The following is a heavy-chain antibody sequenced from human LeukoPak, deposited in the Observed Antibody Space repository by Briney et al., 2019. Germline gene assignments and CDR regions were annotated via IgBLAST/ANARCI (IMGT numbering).Heavy chain of an antibody. Sequence: SETLSLTCTVSGGSISSGSYYWSWIRQPAGKGLEWIGRIYTSGSTNYNPSLKSRVTISVDTSKNQFSLKLSSVTAADTAIYYCARGGPYSFDYWGQGTLVTVSS. CDR3: ARGGPYSFDY. J-gene: IGHJ4*02. CDR1: GGSISSGSYY. CDR2: IYTSGST. V-gene: IGHV4-61*02.